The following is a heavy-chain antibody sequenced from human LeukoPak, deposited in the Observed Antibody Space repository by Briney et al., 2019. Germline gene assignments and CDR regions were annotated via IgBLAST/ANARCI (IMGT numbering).Heavy chain of an antibody. CDR3: AKGRHYYDSSGYSHLDY. Sequence: PGGSLRLSCAASGFTFSSYAMSWVRQAPGKGLEWVSAISGSGGSTYYADSVKGRFTISRDNSKNTLYLQMNSLRAEDTAVYYCAKGRHYYDSSGYSHLDYWGQGTLVTVSS. V-gene: IGHV3-23*01. CDR2: ISGSGGST. CDR1: GFTFSSYA. J-gene: IGHJ4*02. D-gene: IGHD3-22*01.